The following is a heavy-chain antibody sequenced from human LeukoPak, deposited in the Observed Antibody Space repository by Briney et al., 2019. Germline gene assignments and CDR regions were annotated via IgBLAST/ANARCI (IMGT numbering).Heavy chain of an antibody. Sequence: PSETLSLTCTVSGGSISSYYWSWIRQPPGKGLEWIGYIYYSGSTNYNPSLKSRVTISVDTSKNQFSLKLSSVTAADTAVYYCARGRYDDYVWGSYRPSGYFDYWGQGTLVTVSS. D-gene: IGHD3-16*02. CDR3: ARGRYDDYVWGSYRPSGYFDY. J-gene: IGHJ4*02. CDR2: IYYSGST. V-gene: IGHV4-59*01. CDR1: GGSISSYY.